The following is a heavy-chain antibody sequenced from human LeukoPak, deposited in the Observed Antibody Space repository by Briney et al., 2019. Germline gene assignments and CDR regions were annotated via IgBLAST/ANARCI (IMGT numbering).Heavy chain of an antibody. J-gene: IGHJ4*02. V-gene: IGHV4-61*02. CDR1: GGSISSGSYY. D-gene: IGHD2-2*01. CDR2: IYTSGST. Sequence: SEALSLTCTVSGGSISSGSYYWSWIRQPAGKGLEWIGRIYTSGSTNYNPSLKSRVTISVDTSKNQFSLKLSSVTAADTAVYYCARNGPLGYCSSTSCYEGWGQGTLVTVSS. CDR3: ARNGPLGYCSSTSCYEG.